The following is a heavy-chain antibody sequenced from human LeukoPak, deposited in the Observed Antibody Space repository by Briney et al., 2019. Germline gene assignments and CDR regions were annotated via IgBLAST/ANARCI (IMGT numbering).Heavy chain of an antibody. V-gene: IGHV4-4*07. D-gene: IGHD6-13*01. Sequence: SETLSLTCTVSGGSISSYYWSWIRQPAGKGLEWIGRIYTSGSTNYNPSLKSRVTMSVDTSKNQFSLKLSSVTAADTAVYYCARDIRVRAAAGLDAFDIWGQGTMVTVSS. CDR1: GGSISSYY. CDR3: ARDIRVRAAAGLDAFDI. J-gene: IGHJ3*02. CDR2: IYTSGST.